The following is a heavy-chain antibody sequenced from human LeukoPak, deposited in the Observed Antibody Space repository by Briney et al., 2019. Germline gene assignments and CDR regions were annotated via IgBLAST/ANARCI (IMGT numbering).Heavy chain of an antibody. J-gene: IGHJ4*02. Sequence: PGGSLRLSCAASGFTFNSYALSWVRQAPGKGLQWVSTISGSGGRTYYADSVKGRFTISRDNSKNRLYLQMNSLRAEDTAVYYCARDRYCTSGTCYGNLFDYWGQGTLVTVSS. CDR1: GFTFNSYA. V-gene: IGHV3-23*01. D-gene: IGHD2-15*01. CDR2: ISGSGGRT. CDR3: ARDRYCTSGTCYGNLFDY.